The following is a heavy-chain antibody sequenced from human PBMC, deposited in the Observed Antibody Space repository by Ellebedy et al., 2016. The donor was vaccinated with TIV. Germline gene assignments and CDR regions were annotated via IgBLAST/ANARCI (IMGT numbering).Heavy chain of an antibody. J-gene: IGHJ2*01. CDR3: AAGIATGPRSSSPEYWYFDL. V-gene: IGHV1-58*01. CDR1: GFTFTSSA. Sequence: SVKVSXXASGFTFTSSAVQWVRQARGQRLEWIGWIVVGSGNTNYAQKFQERVTITRDMSTSTAYMELSSLRSEDTAVYYCAAGIATGPRSSSPEYWYFDLWGRGTLVTVSS. D-gene: IGHD6-6*01. CDR2: IVVGSGNT.